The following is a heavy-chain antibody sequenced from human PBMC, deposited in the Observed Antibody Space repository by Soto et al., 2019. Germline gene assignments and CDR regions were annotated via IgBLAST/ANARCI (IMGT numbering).Heavy chain of an antibody. Sequence: QVQLVQSGAEVKKPRSSVKVSCKASGGTFSSYAISWVRQAPGQGLEWMGGINPIFGTANYAQKFQGRVTIAADESTSTGYMELSSLRTEDTAVYYCARGRDYDGDYYYGMDVWGQGTTVTVSS. J-gene: IGHJ6*02. CDR2: INPIFGTA. V-gene: IGHV1-69*12. CDR1: GGTFSSYA. D-gene: IGHD4-17*01. CDR3: ARGRDYDGDYYYGMDV.